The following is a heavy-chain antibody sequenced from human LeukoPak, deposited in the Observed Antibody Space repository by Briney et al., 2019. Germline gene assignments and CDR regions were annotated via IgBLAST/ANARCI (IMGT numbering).Heavy chain of an antibody. CDR1: GFTFSSYS. CDR3: AGDYVSTISLAVVEY. J-gene: IGHJ4*02. Sequence: GGSLRLSCAASGFTFSSYSMNWVRQAPGKGLEWVSSISSSSSYIYYADSVKGRFTISRDNAKNSLYLQMNSLRAEDTAVYYCAGDYVSTISLAVVEYWGQGTLVTVSS. V-gene: IGHV3-21*01. CDR2: ISSSSSYI. D-gene: IGHD3-3*01.